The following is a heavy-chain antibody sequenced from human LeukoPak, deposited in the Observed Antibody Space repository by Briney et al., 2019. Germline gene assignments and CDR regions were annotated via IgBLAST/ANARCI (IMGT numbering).Heavy chain of an antibody. CDR3: AEEGFRYHYYMDV. J-gene: IGHJ6*03. CDR1: GFTFSSYA. V-gene: IGHV3-23*01. CDR2: ISGGGGST. Sequence: GESLRLSCAASGFTFSSYAMSWVRQAPGKGLEWVSAISGGGGSTYYADSVRGRFTISRDNSKNTLYLQMNSLRAEDTAVYYCAEEGFRYHYYMDVWGKGTTITVSS. D-gene: IGHD1-14*01.